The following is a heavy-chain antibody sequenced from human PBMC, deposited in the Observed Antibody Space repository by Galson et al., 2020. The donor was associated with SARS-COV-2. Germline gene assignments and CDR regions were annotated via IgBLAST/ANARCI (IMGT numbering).Heavy chain of an antibody. D-gene: IGHD2-2*01. V-gene: IGHV4-34*01. CDR3: ARGAGALRTSKLNNWFDP. Sequence: SETLSLTCAVYGGSFSGYYWSWIRQPPGKGLEWIGEINHSGSTNYNPSLKSRVTISVDTSKNQFSLKLSSVTAADTAVYYCARGAGALRTSKLNNWFDPWGQGTLVTVSS. J-gene: IGHJ5*02. CDR2: INHSGST. CDR1: GGSFSGYY.